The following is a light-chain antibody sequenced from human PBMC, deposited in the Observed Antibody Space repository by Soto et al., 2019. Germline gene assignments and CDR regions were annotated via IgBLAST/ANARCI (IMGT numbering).Light chain of an antibody. V-gene: IGKV3-20*01. CDR3: QHYAISPRT. Sequence: EIVLTQSPGTLSLSPGERGTLSCRASQTISSSYLAWYQQKPGQSPRLLIYGASSRATGIPDRFSGSGSGTDFTLTISRLEREDFAVYYCQHYAISPRTFGQGTKVEIK. J-gene: IGKJ1*01. CDR1: QTISSSY. CDR2: GAS.